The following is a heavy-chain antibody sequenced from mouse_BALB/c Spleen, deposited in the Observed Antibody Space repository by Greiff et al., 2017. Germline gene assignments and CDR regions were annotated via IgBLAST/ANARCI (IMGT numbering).Heavy chain of an antibody. CDR1: GYTFTDYN. CDR2: INPNNGGT. V-gene: IGHV1-18*01. Sequence: EVQLQQSGPELVKPGASVKIPCKASGYTFTDYNMDWVKQSHGKSLEWIGDINPNNGGTIYNQKFKGKATLTVDKSSSTAYMELRSLTSEDTAVYYCARLDYYGSIYWYFDVWGAGTTVTVSS. D-gene: IGHD1-1*01. J-gene: IGHJ1*01. CDR3: ARLDYYGSIYWYFDV.